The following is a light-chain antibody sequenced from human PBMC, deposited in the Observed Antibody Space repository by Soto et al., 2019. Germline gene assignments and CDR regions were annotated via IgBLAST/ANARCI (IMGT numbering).Light chain of an antibody. CDR2: EVS. J-gene: IGLJ3*02. CDR3: SSFTGSGTL. Sequence: QSALTQPATVSGSPGQPITISCTGTSSDVGGYDYVSWYQQHPGKVPKLIIYEVSIRASGVSNRFSASKSANTASLTISGLQPEDEADYYCSSFTGSGTLFGGGTKVTVL. V-gene: IGLV2-14*01. CDR1: SSDVGGYDY.